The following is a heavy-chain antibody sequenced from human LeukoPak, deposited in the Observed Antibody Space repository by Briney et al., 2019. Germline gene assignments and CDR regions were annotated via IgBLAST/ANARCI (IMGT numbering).Heavy chain of an antibody. J-gene: IGHJ4*02. CDR1: GFNFNNAW. CDR2: IKSKGDGETT. V-gene: IGHV3-15*01. D-gene: IGHD3-10*01. CDR3: ATDLGLTMIRGVIVH. Sequence: GGSLRLSCAASGFNFNNAWMTWVRQAPGKGLEWVGRIKSKGDGETTDYGAPVKGRFTMSRDDSKATVYLQMNLLQAEDTAMHYCATDLGLTMIRGVIVHWGQGALVIVSS.